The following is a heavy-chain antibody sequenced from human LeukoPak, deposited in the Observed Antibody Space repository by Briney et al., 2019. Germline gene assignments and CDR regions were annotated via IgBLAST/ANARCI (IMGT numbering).Heavy chain of an antibody. CDR3: AREPPFGMDV. CDR1: GFTFSSYS. V-gene: IGHV3-21*01. J-gene: IGHJ6*02. Sequence: GGSLRLSCAASGFTFSSYSMNWVRQAPGKGLEWVSSISSSSSYIYYADSVKGRFTISRDNAKNSLYLRMNSLSAEDTAVYYCAREPPFGMDVWGQGTTVTVSS. CDR2: ISSSSSYI.